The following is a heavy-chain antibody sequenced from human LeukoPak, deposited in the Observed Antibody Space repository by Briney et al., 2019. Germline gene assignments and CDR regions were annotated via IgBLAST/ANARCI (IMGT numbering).Heavy chain of an antibody. CDR1: GGSISSGPYY. CDR2: IYYGENT. Sequence: SETLSLTCTVSGGSISSGPYYWGWIRQPPGKGLEWIGNIYYGENTYYNPSLKSRVTISIDTSKNQFYLKLSSLTAADTAVYYCAGPSGWGHYYYYMDVWGKGTRVTISS. CDR3: AGPSGWGHYYYYMDV. V-gene: IGHV4-39*01. J-gene: IGHJ6*03. D-gene: IGHD6-19*01.